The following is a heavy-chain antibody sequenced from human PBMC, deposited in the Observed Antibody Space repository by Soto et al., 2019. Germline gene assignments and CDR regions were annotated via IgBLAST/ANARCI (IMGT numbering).Heavy chain of an antibody. J-gene: IGHJ4*02. V-gene: IGHV1-18*01. CDR2: ISTYNGKT. CDR3: ARDRVEAALGTFDQ. CDR1: GYTFSTYP. Sequence: QVQLVQSGAEVKKPGASVKVSCKTSGYTFSTYPISWVRQAPGQGLGWVGWISTYNGKTNYGQKFQGRVTITTDTSTSTAYMDLRNLRPDDTAVYYCARDRVEAALGTFDQWGQGTLVTVSS. D-gene: IGHD6-13*01.